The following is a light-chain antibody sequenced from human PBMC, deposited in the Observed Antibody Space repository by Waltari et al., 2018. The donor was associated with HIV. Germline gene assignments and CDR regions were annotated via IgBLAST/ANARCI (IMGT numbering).Light chain of an antibody. J-gene: IGLJ2*01. CDR1: SSDIGYFNY. CDR2: DVN. V-gene: IGLV2-8*01. CDR3: AAYAGNNIVI. Sequence: QSALTQPPSASGSPGQSVTVSCTGPSSDIGYFNYVPWYQQHPGKAPKLLIYDVNKRPSGVPDRFSASKSGATASLTVSGLLAEDEADYYCAAYAGNNIVIFGGGTKVTV.